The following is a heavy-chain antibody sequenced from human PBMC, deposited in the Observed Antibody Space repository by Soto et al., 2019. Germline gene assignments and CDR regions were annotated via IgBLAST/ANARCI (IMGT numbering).Heavy chain of an antibody. D-gene: IGHD3-22*01. J-gene: IGHJ4*02. CDR2: ISSDGHHQ. CDR1: GFSFNDYA. CDR3: SRGTYYPQSSGLHADY. V-gene: IGHV3-30*03. Sequence: GGSLRLSCAPSGFSFNDYATYWVRQAPGQGLEWVAIISSDGHHQFYLDNLRGRFTVSRDNSKNTLYLQMNSLRPEDTAVYYCSRGTYYPQSSGLHADYWGPGTVVTVSS.